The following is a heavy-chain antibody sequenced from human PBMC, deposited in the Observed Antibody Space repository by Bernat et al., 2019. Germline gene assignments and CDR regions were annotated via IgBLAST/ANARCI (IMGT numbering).Heavy chain of an antibody. D-gene: IGHD6-19*01. CDR1: GFTFSSYS. V-gene: IGHV3-21*01. J-gene: IGHJ4*02. CDR2: ISSNSSYI. Sequence: EVQLVESGGGLVKPGRSLRLSCAASGFTFSSYSMNWVRQAPGKGLEWVSSISSNSSYIYYADSVKGRFTISRDNAKNSLYLQMNSLRAEDTAVYYCARDRFPPVAGEIAAGYRGQGTLVTVSS. CDR3: ARDRFPPVAGEIAAGY.